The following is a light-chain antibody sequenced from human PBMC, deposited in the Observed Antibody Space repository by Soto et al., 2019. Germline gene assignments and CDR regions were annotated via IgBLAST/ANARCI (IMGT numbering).Light chain of an antibody. Sequence: DIQLTQSPSTLSAAVGDSVTITCRASQNIRNLLAWYQQKPGKAPKPLIFDASTLKTGVPSRFGGSGSGAEFNFTITGLQPDDFATYYCQQYNSYWTFGQGTKVEIK. CDR2: DAS. V-gene: IGKV1-5*01. J-gene: IGKJ1*01. CDR3: QQYNSYWT. CDR1: QNIRNL.